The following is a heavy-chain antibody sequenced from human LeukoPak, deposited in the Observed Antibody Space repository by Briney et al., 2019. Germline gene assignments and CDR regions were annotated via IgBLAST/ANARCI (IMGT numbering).Heavy chain of an antibody. V-gene: IGHV3-7*01. CDR1: GFTFSSYW. CDR3: ARDTKPKYGGYYVY. D-gene: IGHD5-12*01. J-gene: IGHJ4*02. CDR2: IKQDGSEE. Sequence: GGSLRLSCAASGFTFSSYWMSWVRQAPGKGLEWVANIKQDGSEEYYVDSVKGRFTISRDNAKNSLYLQMNSLRAEDTAVYYCARDTKPKYGGYYVYWGQGTLVTVSS.